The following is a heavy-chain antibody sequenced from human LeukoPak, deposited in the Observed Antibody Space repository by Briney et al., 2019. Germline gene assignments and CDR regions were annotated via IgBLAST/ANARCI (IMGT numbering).Heavy chain of an antibody. CDR2: LWPDGART. J-gene: IGHJ6*02. CDR1: GLTISSNY. V-gene: IGHV3-53*01. CDR3: ARDHGPYATDV. Sequence: GGSLILSCIASGLTISSNYMTWVRQAPGKGLEWISVLWPDGARTFYADSVKGRFTISSDNSKNTLYLQMNSLTVVDTAIYYCARDHGPYATDVWGQGTTVTVSS.